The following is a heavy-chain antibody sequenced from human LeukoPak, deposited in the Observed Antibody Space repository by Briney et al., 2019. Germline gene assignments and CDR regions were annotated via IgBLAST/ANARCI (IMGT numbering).Heavy chain of an antibody. V-gene: IGHV1-2*02. D-gene: IGHD2-15*01. J-gene: IGHJ5*02. CDR1: GYTFTGYY. CDR3: TRYCSGGSCYAPHWFDP. CDR2: INPNSGGT. Sequence: VASVKVSCKASGYTFTGYYMHWVRQAPGQGLEWMGWINPNSGGTNYAQKFQGRVTMTRDTSISTAYMELSRLRSDDTAVYYCTRYCSGGSCYAPHWFDPWGQGTLVTVSS.